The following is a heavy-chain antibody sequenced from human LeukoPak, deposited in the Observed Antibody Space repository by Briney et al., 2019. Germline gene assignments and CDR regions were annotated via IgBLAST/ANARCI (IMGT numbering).Heavy chain of an antibody. CDR2: ISYDGSNK. D-gene: IGHD4-17*01. Sequence: PGGSLRLSCAASGFTFSSYGMHWVRQAPGKGLEWVAVISYDGSNKYYADSVKGRFTISRDNSKNTLYLQMNSLRAEDTAVYYCAKEEGYGDYLRRPDAFDIWGQGTMVTVSS. CDR1: GFTFSSYG. V-gene: IGHV3-30*18. CDR3: AKEEGYGDYLRRPDAFDI. J-gene: IGHJ3*02.